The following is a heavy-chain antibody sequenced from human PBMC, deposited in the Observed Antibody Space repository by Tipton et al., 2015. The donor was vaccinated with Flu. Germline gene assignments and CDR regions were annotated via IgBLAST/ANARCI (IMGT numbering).Heavy chain of an antibody. J-gene: IGHJ4*02. Sequence: TLSLTCNVSGGSISPYYWSWIRQSPGKGLEWIGFVYFSGSINYNPSLKSRVTISIDTSKNQFSLKLTSVTAADTAVYYCARRTAYYSSFDYWGQGTLVTVSS. V-gene: IGHV4-59*01. D-gene: IGHD3-9*01. CDR2: VYFSGSI. CDR1: GGSISPYY. CDR3: ARRTAYYSSFDY.